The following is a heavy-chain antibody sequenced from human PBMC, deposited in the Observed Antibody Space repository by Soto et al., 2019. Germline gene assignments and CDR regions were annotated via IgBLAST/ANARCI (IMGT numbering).Heavy chain of an antibody. V-gene: IGHV3-7*03. D-gene: IGHD1-26*01. J-gene: IGHJ3*02. CDR1: GFTFGSYW. Sequence: GGSLRLSCAASGFTFGSYWMSWVRQAPGKGLEWLATIKMDASEKKNVDSVKGRFTISRDTSKNTVYLYMNRLTAGDTAVSYCAKATTTSGRAFEMYGRGTRGTVAS. CDR3: AKATTTSGRAFEM. CDR2: IKMDASEK.